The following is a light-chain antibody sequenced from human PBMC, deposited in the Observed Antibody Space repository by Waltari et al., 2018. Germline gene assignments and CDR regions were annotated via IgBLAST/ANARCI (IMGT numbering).Light chain of an antibody. V-gene: IGKV3-15*01. Sequence: EIVLTQSPATLSVSPGEGVTLSCRASQSVSSNLAWYQQKPGQAPRLLIYAASNRATGIPARFSGSGSGTEFTLTISSLQSEDFAVYYCQENNHWPPVWTFGQGTNVEIK. CDR2: AAS. CDR3: QENNHWPPVWT. J-gene: IGKJ1*01. CDR1: QSVSSN.